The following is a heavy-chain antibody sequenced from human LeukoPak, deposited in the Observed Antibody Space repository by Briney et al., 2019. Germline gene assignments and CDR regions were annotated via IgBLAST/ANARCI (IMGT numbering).Heavy chain of an antibody. CDR1: GGTFTKYV. CDR3: AMLGVIPD. J-gene: IGHJ1*01. V-gene: IGHV1-69*10. D-gene: IGHD2-21*01. Sequence: SVTVSCKASGGTFTKYVISWVREDPGQGLEWMGRFIPVHDTADYAHKFQGRVILTADKSTSTAYMELTSLRSEDTAVYYCAMLGVIPDWGQGTLITVSS. CDR2: FIPVHDTA.